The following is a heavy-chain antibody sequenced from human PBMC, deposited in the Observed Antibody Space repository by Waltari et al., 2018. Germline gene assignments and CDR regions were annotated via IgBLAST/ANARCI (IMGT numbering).Heavy chain of an antibody. CDR1: GGTFSSYA. J-gene: IGHJ6*02. Sequence: QVQLVQSGAEVKKPGSSVKVSCKASGGTFSSYAISWVRQAPGQGLEWMGRIIPILGRANYAQNFQGRVTMTADKSTSTAYMELSSLRSEDTAVYYCARDAYYYGSGSPRDYGMDVWGQGTTVTVSS. V-gene: IGHV1-69*04. CDR2: IIPILGRA. CDR3: ARDAYYYGSGSPRDYGMDV. D-gene: IGHD3-10*01.